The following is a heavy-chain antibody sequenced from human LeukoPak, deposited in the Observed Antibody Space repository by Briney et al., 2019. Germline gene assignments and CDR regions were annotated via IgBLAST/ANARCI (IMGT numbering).Heavy chain of an antibody. J-gene: IGHJ4*02. CDR2: MNPNSGGT. CDR1: GYTFTSYD. D-gene: IGHD3-22*01. V-gene: IGHV1-2*02. Sequence: ASVKVSCKASGYTFTSYDINWVRQATGQGLEWMGWMNPNSGGTNYAQKFQGRVTMTRDTSISTAYMELSRLRSDDTAVYYCAREGDSSGSGFDYWGQGTLVTVSS. CDR3: AREGDSSGSGFDY.